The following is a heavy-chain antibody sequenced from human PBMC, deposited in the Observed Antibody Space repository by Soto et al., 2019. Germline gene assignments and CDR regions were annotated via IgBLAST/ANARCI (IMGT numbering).Heavy chain of an antibody. CDR2: IWYDGSNK. D-gene: IGHD3-9*01. V-gene: IGHV3-33*01. CDR1: GFTFSRYG. CDR3: ARREEYYYDILTGSDAFDI. Sequence: GGSLRLSCAASGFTFSRYGMHWVRQAPGKGLEWVAVIWYDGSNKYYADSVKGRFTISRDNSKNTLYLQMNSLRAEDTAVYYCARREEYYYDILTGSDAFDIWGQGTMVTVSS. J-gene: IGHJ3*02.